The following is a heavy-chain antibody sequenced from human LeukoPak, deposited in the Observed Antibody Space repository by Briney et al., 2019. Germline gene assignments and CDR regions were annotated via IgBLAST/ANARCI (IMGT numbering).Heavy chain of an antibody. J-gene: IGHJ4*02. D-gene: IGHD3-16*01. Sequence: GSLRLSCAASGFTFSSYGMTWVRQPPGKGLEWIGSIYYSGSTYYNPSLKSRVTISVDTSKKQFSLKLSSVTAADTAMYYCARDSGDYVWVGWGRGTLVTVSS. CDR1: GFTFSSYG. V-gene: IGHV4-59*01. CDR3: ARDSGDYVWVG. CDR2: IYYSGST.